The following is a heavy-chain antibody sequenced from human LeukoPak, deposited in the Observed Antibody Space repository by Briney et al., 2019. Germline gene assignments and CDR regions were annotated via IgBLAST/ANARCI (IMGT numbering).Heavy chain of an antibody. V-gene: IGHV3-48*01. J-gene: IGHJ4*02. CDR1: GFTFSSYS. CDR3: ATQRLAYYFDY. CDR2: ISSSSSTI. D-gene: IGHD3-9*01. Sequence: GGSLRLSCAASGFTFSSYSMNWVRQAPGKGLEWVSYISSSSSTIYYADSVKGRFTISRDNAKNSLYLQMNSLRAEDTAVYYCATQRLAYYFDYWGQGTLVTVSS.